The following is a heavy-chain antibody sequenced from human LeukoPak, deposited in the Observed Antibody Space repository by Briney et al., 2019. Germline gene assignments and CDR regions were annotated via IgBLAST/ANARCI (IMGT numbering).Heavy chain of an antibody. CDR2: ISSSGSTI. D-gene: IGHD5/OR15-5a*01. Sequence: PGGSLRLSCAASGFTFSSHEMNWVRQAPGKGLEWVSYISSSGSTIYYADSVKGRFTISRDNAKNSLYLQMNSLRAEDTAVYYCARGVRGWFDPWGQGTLVTVSS. CDR3: ARGVRGWFDP. J-gene: IGHJ5*02. V-gene: IGHV3-48*03. CDR1: GFTFSSHE.